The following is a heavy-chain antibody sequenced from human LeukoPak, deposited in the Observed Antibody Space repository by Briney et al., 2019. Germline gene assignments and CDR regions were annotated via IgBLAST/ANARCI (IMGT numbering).Heavy chain of an antibody. CDR2: IFPGDSDT. V-gene: IGHV5-51*01. CDR1: GYSFNTYW. J-gene: IGHJ4*02. CDR3: ARACFGGNSGQFDF. Sequence: GESLKISCKASGYSFNTYWFAWVRQMPGKGLEWMGIIFPGDSDTRYSPSFQGQVTITADKSTSTAYLQWDTLRATDTAIYYCARACFGGNSGQFDFWGQGTLVTVSS. D-gene: IGHD4-23*01.